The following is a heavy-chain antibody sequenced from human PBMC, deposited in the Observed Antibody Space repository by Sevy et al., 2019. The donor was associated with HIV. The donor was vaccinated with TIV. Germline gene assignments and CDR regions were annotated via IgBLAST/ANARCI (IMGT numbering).Heavy chain of an antibody. V-gene: IGHV3-11*01. J-gene: IGHJ6*02. CDR3: ARDHVKDGDLGDYYYFAMDV. D-gene: IGHD4-17*01. CDR2: ISGSDGAI. Sequence: GGSLRLSCAASGFTFSDYYMSWIRQAPGKGLEWISYISGSDGAIYYADSVKGRFTISRDNAKNSLYLQMSSLRADDTAVYYCARDHVKDGDLGDYYYFAMDVWGQGTTVTVSS. CDR1: GFTFSDYY.